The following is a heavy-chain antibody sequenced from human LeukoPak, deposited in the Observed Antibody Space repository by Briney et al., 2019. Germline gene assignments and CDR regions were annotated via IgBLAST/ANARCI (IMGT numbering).Heavy chain of an antibody. D-gene: IGHD3-16*01. CDR1: GYSISSGYY. Sequence: PSETLSLTCTVSGYSISSGYYWGWTRQPPGKGLEWIGSIYHSGSTYYNPSLKSRVTISVDTSKNQFSLKLSSVTAADTAVYYCARDRGGGYFDYWGQGTLVTVSS. CDR3: ARDRGGGYFDY. CDR2: IYHSGST. V-gene: IGHV4-38-2*02. J-gene: IGHJ4*02.